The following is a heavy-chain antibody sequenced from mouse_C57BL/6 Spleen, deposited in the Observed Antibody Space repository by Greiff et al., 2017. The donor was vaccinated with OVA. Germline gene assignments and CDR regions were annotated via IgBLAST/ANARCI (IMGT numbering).Heavy chain of an antibody. J-gene: IGHJ4*01. Sequence: VQLQQSGPELVKPGASVKISCKASGYTFTDYYMNWVKQSHGKSLEWIGDINPNNGGTSYNQKFKGKATLTVDKSSSTAYMELRSLTSEDSAVYYCARRNYGNYIGDYWGQGTSVTVSS. CDR1: GYTFTDYY. D-gene: IGHD2-1*01. CDR2: INPNNGGT. V-gene: IGHV1-26*01. CDR3: ARRNYGNYIGDY.